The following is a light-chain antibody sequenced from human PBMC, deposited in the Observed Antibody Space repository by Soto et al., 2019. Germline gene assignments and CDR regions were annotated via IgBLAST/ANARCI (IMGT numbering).Light chain of an antibody. Sequence: DIVLTQSPATLSLSSGDRATLSCRASQSVSSSLAWYQQKPGQAPSLLIYDASSRASGIPARFSGSGSGTDFTLTISSLEPEDFAVYYCQHRSNWLTFGGGTKVEIK. CDR2: DAS. CDR3: QHRSNWLT. V-gene: IGKV3-11*01. J-gene: IGKJ4*01. CDR1: QSVSSS.